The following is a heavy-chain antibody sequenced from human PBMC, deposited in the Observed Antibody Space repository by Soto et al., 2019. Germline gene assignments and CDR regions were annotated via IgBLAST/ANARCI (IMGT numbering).Heavy chain of an antibody. D-gene: IGHD3-3*01. CDR2: ISGSGGST. CDR3: AKDWFRFLEWLLATPSNQDGMDG. CDR1: GFTFSSYA. J-gene: IGHJ6*01. Sequence: GGSLRLSCAASGFTFSSYAMSWVRQAPGKGLEWVSAISGSGGSTYYADSVKGRFTISRDNSKNTLYLQMNSLKAEDTAVYYCAKDWFRFLEWLLATPSNQDGMDGWGQETTVAVAS. V-gene: IGHV3-23*01.